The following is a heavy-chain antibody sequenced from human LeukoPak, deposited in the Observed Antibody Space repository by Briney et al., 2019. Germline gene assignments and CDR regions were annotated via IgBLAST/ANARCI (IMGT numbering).Heavy chain of an antibody. CDR2: INGDSYDT. Sequence: ASVKVSCKASGYTFRDYGINWVRQAPGQGLEWMGWINGDSYDTKYEQKLHDRVTMTTDTSTSTAYMELRSLRSDDTAVYYCARNRTGTFDFWGQGTLVTVSS. D-gene: IGHD3-10*01. CDR3: ARNRTGTFDF. J-gene: IGHJ4*02. CDR1: GYTFRDYG. V-gene: IGHV1-18*01.